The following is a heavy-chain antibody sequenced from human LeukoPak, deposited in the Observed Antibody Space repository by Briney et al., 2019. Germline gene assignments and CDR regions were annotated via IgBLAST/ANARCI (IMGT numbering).Heavy chain of an antibody. J-gene: IGHJ4*02. CDR1: GFTFSSYS. CDR3: ARDAKGYSPGTDY. CDR2: ISSSSSYI. Sequence: AGGSLRLSCAASGFTFSSYSMNWVRQAPGKGLEWVSSISSSSSYIYYADSVKGRFTISRDNAKNSLYLQMNSLRAEDTAVYYCARDAKGYSPGTDYWGQGTLVTVSS. V-gene: IGHV3-21*01. D-gene: IGHD5-18*01.